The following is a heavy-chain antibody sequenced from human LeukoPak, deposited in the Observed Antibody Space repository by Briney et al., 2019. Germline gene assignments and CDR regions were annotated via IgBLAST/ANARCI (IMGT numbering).Heavy chain of an antibody. J-gene: IGHJ4*02. D-gene: IGHD4-23*01. CDR2: ISSSSSTI. Sequence: PGGSLRLSCAASGFTFSIYSMNWVCQAPGKGLEWVSYISSSSSTIYYADSVKGRFTISRDDAKNSLYLQMNSLRDEDTAVYYCARGTTVITYYWGQGTLVTVSS. CDR1: GFTFSIYS. CDR3: ARGTTVITYY. V-gene: IGHV3-48*02.